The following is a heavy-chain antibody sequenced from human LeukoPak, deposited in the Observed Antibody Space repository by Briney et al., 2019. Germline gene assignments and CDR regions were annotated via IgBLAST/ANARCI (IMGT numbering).Heavy chain of an antibody. V-gene: IGHV1-2*02. Sequence: GASVKVSCKASGYTFTSYGISWVRQAPGQGLEWMGWINPNSGGTNYAQKFQGRVTMTRDTSISTAYMELSRLRSDDTAVYYCARGLPYSSQDYWGQGTLVTVSS. CDR2: INPNSGGT. D-gene: IGHD6-13*01. J-gene: IGHJ4*02. CDR1: GYTFTSYG. CDR3: ARGLPYSSQDY.